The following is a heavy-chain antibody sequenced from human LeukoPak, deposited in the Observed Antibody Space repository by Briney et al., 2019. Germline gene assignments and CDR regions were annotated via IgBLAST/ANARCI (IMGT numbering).Heavy chain of an antibody. CDR1: GYTFTGYY. CDR3: ARDLMVSPNYYFDY. Sequence: ASVKVSCKASGYTFTGYYMHWVRQAPGQGLEWMGWINPNSGGTNYAQKFQGRVTMTRDTSISTAYMELSRLRSDDTAVYYCARDLMVSPNYYFDYWGQGTLVIVSS. D-gene: IGHD2-8*01. CDR2: INPNSGGT. V-gene: IGHV1-2*02. J-gene: IGHJ4*02.